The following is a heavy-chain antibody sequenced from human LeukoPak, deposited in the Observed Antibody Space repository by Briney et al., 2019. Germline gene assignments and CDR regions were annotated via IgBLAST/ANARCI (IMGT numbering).Heavy chain of an antibody. D-gene: IGHD4-17*01. Sequence: PGGSLRLSCTTSGFIFSDFYMSWIHQAPGKGLEWVSCISSSGFTIYYADSLKGRFSISRDNAKKSLYLQMDSLRVEDTAVYYCAREVTMLTSDYSFDLWGRGTLVTVSS. CDR2: ISSSGFTI. V-gene: IGHV3-11*04. CDR1: GFIFSDFY. J-gene: IGHJ2*01. CDR3: AREVTMLTSDYSFDL.